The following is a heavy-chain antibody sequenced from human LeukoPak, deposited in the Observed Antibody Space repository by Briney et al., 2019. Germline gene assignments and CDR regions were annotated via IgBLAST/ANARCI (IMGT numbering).Heavy chain of an antibody. CDR3: ARHGKSDY. CDR2: IYPDDSDT. J-gene: IGHJ4*02. V-gene: IGHV5-51*01. CDR1: GYSFPDYW. Sequence: GESLQISCKGSGYSFPDYWIGWVRQMPGKGLEWMGIIYPDDSDTRYNPSFEGQVTISADKSISTAYLQWSSLKASDTAIYYCARHGKSDYWGQGTLVTVSS.